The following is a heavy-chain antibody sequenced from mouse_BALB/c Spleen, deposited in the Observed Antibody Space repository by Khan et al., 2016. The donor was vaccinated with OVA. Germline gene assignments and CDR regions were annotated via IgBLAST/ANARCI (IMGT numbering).Heavy chain of an antibody. CDR1: GFTFSNYG. D-gene: IGHD2-2*01. Sequence: EVELVESGGDLVKPGGSLKLSCAASGFTFSNYGMSWVRQTPDKGLEWVANITNGGSYTYYPASVKGRFTISSDNTKNTLYLQMSCLKSEDTAMYYCARRGYNEAWFAYWGQGTLVTVSA. V-gene: IGHV5-6*01. J-gene: IGHJ3*01. CDR3: ARRGYNEAWFAY. CDR2: ITNGGSYT.